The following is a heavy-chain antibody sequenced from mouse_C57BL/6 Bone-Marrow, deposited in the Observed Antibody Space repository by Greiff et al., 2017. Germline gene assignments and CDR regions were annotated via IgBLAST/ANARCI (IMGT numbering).Heavy chain of an antibody. V-gene: IGHV7-1*01. CDR2: SRNKANDYTT. D-gene: IGHD2-10*02. CDR1: GFTFSDFY. J-gene: IGHJ2*01. CDR3: ARDGYGTPFDY. Sequence: EVMLVESGGGLVQSGRSLRLSCATSGFTFSDFYMEWVRQAPGKGLEWIAASRNKANDYTTEYSASVKGRFIVSRDTSQSILYLQMNALRAEDTAIYYCARDGYGTPFDYWGQGTTLTVSS.